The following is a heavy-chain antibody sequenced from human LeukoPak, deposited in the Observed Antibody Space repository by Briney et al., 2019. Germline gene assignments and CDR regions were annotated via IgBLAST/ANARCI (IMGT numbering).Heavy chain of an antibody. CDR3: AKATSPVISRNLFDR. CDR2: ISGSGTNT. J-gene: IGHJ5*02. CDR1: GFTFSSYA. Sequence: GGALRLSCAASGFTFSSYAMSWVRQAPGKGLEWVSAISGSGTNTYYADSVKGRFTISRDTSKNTLYVQMNSLRAEDTAVYYCAKATSPVISRNLFDRWGQGTLVTVSS. D-gene: IGHD3-3*02. V-gene: IGHV3-23*01.